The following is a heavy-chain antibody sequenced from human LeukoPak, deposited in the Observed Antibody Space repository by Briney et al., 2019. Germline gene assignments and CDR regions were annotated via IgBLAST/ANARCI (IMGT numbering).Heavy chain of an antibody. Sequence: GGSLRLSCAVSGFTFSDYAMSWVRQAPGKGLEWVSGISGSGAYSYYADSVKGRFTISRDNSKDTLYLQMNSLRAEDTAVYYCAKGGTRKTYYDFWSGYYADYWGQGTLVTVSS. CDR2: ISGSGAYS. D-gene: IGHD3-3*01. J-gene: IGHJ4*02. V-gene: IGHV3-23*01. CDR3: AKGGTRKTYYDFWSGYYADY. CDR1: GFTFSDYA.